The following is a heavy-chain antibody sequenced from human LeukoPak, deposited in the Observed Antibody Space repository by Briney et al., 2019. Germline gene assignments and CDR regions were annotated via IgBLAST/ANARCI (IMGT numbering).Heavy chain of an antibody. J-gene: IGHJ4*02. Sequence: ASVRVSCTPSVYTFTTYYMHWVRQAPGQGLEGMGIINPSGGSTSYAQKFQGRVTITSDTSTSTVYMELSSLRSGDTAVCYCCRGPPGCSGGSCYPSFYFGYWGQGTLVTVSS. CDR2: INPSGGST. CDR1: VYTFTTYY. D-gene: IGHD2-15*01. CDR3: CRGPPGCSGGSCYPSFYFGY. V-gene: IGHV1-46*01.